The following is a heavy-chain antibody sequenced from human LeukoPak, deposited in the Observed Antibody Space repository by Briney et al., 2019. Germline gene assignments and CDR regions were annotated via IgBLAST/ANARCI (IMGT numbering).Heavy chain of an antibody. V-gene: IGHV3-7*01. Sequence: GRSLRLSCAASGFTFSSYWMSWVRQAPGKGLEWVANIKQDGSEKYYVDSVKGRFTISRDNAKNSLYLQMNSLRAEDTAVYYCARERYFDWSESSDYWGQGTLVTVSS. D-gene: IGHD3-9*01. J-gene: IGHJ4*02. CDR1: GFTFSSYW. CDR3: ARERYFDWSESSDY. CDR2: IKQDGSEK.